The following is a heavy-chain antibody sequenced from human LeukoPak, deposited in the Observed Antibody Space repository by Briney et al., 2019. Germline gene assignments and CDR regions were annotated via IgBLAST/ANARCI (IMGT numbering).Heavy chain of an antibody. CDR3: ARHEHYYGSGSYGTNY. D-gene: IGHD3-10*01. CDR2: IYPDDSDT. V-gene: IGHV5-51*01. J-gene: IGHJ4*02. Sequence: GESLKISCKGSGYSFTSYWIAWVRQMPGKGLEWMGIIYPDDSDTRYSPSFQGHVTISADKSISTAYLQWSSLKASDTAMYYCARHEHYYGSGSYGTNYWGQGTLVTVSS. CDR1: GYSFTSYW.